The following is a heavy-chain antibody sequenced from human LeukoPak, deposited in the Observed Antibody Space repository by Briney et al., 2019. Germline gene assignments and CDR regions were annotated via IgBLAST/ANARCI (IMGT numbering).Heavy chain of an antibody. CDR3: GGSYSSGWYVF. CDR1: GYSFTSYW. V-gene: IGHV5-51*01. J-gene: IGHJ4*02. D-gene: IGHD6-19*01. Sequence: GGSLKISCKGSGYSFTSYWIGWVRQMPGKGLEWMGIIYPGDSDTRYSPSFQGQVTISADKSISTAYLQWSSLKDSDTAMYYCGGSYSSGWYVFWGQGTLVTVSS. CDR2: IYPGDSDT.